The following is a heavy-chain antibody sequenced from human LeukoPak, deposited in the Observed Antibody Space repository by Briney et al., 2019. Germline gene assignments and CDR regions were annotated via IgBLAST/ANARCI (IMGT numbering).Heavy chain of an antibody. CDR1: GGSFSGYY. J-gene: IGHJ4*02. Sequence: PSETLSLTCAVYGGSFSGYYWSWIRQPPGKGLEWIGEINHSGSTNYNPSLKSRVTISVDTSKNQFSLKLGSVTAADTAVYYCARQNWNDYYWGQGTLVTVSS. V-gene: IGHV4-34*01. CDR2: INHSGST. CDR3: ARQNWNDYY. D-gene: IGHD1-1*01.